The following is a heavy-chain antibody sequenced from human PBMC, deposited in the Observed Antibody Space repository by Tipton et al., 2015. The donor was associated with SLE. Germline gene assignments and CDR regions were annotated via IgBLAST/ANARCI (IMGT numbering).Heavy chain of an antibody. D-gene: IGHD2-21*01. Sequence: GLVKPSETLSLICNVSGHSISSGYYWGWIRQFPGKGLEWIGSFYHSGSTYYNPSLKSRVTISVDTSKNQFSLKLTSVTAADTAVYYCAVNVVVKVQVDYWGPGALGTVSS. J-gene: IGHJ4*02. CDR3: AVNVVVKVQVDY. CDR1: GHSISSGYY. CDR2: FYHSGST. V-gene: IGHV4-38-2*02.